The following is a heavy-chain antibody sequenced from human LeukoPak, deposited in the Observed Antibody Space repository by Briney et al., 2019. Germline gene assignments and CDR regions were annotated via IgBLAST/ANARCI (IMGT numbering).Heavy chain of an antibody. Sequence: PGGSLRLSCAASGFTFNNYAMTWVRQAPGRGLEWVSAISGSGGSTYYADSVKGRFTISRDNSKNTLYLQMNSLRAEDTAVYYCAKPQWETRRGPFDYWGQGTLVTVSS. CDR2: ISGSGGST. V-gene: IGHV3-23*01. CDR1: GFTFNNYA. CDR3: AKPQWETRRGPFDY. D-gene: IGHD1-26*01. J-gene: IGHJ4*02.